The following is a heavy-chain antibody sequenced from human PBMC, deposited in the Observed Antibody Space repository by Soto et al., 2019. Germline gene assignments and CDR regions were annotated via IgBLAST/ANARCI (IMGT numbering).Heavy chain of an antibody. CDR1: GYTFTSYG. J-gene: IGHJ4*02. Sequence: QVHLVQSGAAVKKPGASVKVSCKGSGYTFTSYGITWVRQAPGQGLEWMGWISAHNGNTDYAQKLQGRITVTRDTSTSTAYRELRSLRSDDTAVYYCARGRYGEYWGQGALVTVSS. V-gene: IGHV1-18*01. CDR3: ARGRYGEY. D-gene: IGHD3-10*01. CDR2: ISAHNGNT.